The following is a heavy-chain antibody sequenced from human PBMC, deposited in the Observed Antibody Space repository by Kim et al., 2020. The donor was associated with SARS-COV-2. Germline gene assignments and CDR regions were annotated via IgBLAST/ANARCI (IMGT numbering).Heavy chain of an antibody. Sequence: GGSLRLSCAASGFTFSSYAMHWVRQAPGKGLEWVAVISYDGSNKYYADSVKGRFTISRDNSKNTLYLQMNSLRAEDTAVYYCARDLFSSWYSDYYYGMDVWGQGTTVTVSS. J-gene: IGHJ6*02. CDR1: GFTFSSYA. V-gene: IGHV3-30-3*01. CDR3: ARDLFSSWYSDYYYGMDV. CDR2: ISYDGSNK. D-gene: IGHD6-13*01.